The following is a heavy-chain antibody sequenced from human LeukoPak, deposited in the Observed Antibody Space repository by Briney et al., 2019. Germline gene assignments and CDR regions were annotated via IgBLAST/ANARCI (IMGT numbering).Heavy chain of an antibody. CDR3: ARDPYPYGGYGLFDY. CDR1: GFTFGDYA. J-gene: IGHJ4*02. V-gene: IGHV3-21*01. D-gene: IGHD5-12*01. Sequence: GGSLRLSCTASGFTFGDYAMSWVRQAPGKGLEWVSSITSSSSYKDYADSVKGRFTISRDNAKNSLYLQMSSLRAEDTAVYFCARDPYPYGGYGLFDYWGQGTLVTVSS. CDR2: ITSSSSYK.